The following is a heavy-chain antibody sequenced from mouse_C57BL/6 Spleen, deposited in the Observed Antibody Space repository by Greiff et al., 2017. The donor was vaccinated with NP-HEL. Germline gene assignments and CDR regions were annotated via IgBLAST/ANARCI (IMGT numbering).Heavy chain of an antibody. V-gene: IGHV5-4*01. CDR3: ASGSYYSNSEGFAY. CDR2: ISDGGSYT. J-gene: IGHJ3*01. CDR1: GFTFSSYA. D-gene: IGHD2-5*01. Sequence: EVQGVESGGGLVKPGGSLKLSCAASGFTFSSYAMSWVRQTPEKRLEWVATISDGGSYTYYPDNVKGRFTISRANAKNNLYMQMSHLKAEDTAMDYCASGSYYSNSEGFAYWGQGTLVTVSA.